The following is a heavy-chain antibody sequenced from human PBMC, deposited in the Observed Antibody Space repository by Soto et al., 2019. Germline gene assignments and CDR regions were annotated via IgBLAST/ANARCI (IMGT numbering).Heavy chain of an antibody. V-gene: IGHV4-31*03. J-gene: IGHJ4*02. D-gene: IGHD3-10*01. Sequence: QVQLQESGPGLVKPSQTLSLTCTVSGGSINNRAYYWSWIRQPPGKALEWIGYIYYTGRIDYNPCLKSRVTISVDTSQNQFSLRLTSVTAADTAVYYCARVRDYYLQVDYWGQGTLVTVSS. CDR2: IYYTGRI. CDR1: GGSINNRAYY. CDR3: ARVRDYYLQVDY.